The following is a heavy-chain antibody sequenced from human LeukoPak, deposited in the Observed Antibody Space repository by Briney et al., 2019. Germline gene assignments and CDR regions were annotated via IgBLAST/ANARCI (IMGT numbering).Heavy chain of an antibody. D-gene: IGHD3-10*01. CDR1: GYTFTGYY. CDR2: INPNSGGT. CDR3: ARGGESYYYGPDGYWFDP. V-gene: IGHV1-2*02. J-gene: IGHJ5*02. Sequence: ASVKVSCKASGYTFTGYYMHWVRQAPGQGLEWMGWINPNSGGTNYAQKFQGRVTMTRDTSISTAYMELSRLRSDDTAVYYCARGGESYYYGPDGYWFDPWGQGTLVTVSS.